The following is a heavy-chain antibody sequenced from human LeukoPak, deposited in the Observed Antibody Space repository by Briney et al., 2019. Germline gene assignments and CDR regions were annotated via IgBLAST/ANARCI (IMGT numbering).Heavy chain of an antibody. J-gene: IGHJ5*02. CDR1: GGSISSYY. Sequence: SETLSLTCTVSGGSISSYYWSWIRQPPGKGLEWIGYIYYSGSTNYNPSLKSRVTISVDTSKNQFSLKLSSVTAADTAVHYCARDPSSSWYNNWFDPWGQGTLVTVSS. V-gene: IGHV4-59*01. D-gene: IGHD6-13*01. CDR3: ARDPSSSWYNNWFDP. CDR2: IYYSGST.